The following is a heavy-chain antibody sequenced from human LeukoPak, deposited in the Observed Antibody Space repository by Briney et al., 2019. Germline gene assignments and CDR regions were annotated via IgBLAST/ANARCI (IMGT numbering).Heavy chain of an antibody. V-gene: IGHV4-59*01. J-gene: IGHJ4*02. CDR2: MYHSGSA. CDR1: GGSISSYY. D-gene: IGHD3-10*01. CDR3: ARGQYYYASGSYWGFDY. Sequence: SETLSLTCTVSGGSISSYYWSWIRQPPGKGLEWIGYMYHSGSANYNPSLKSRVTMSVDTSKNQFSLRLSPVTAADTAVYYCARGQYYYASGSYWGFDYWGQGTLVTVSS.